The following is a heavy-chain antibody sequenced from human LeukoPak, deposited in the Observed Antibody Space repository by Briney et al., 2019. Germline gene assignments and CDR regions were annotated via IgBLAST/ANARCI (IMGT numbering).Heavy chain of an antibody. Sequence: ASVKVSCKASGYTFTGYDIYWVRQATGQGLEWMGWMNPNSGNTGYAQKFQGRVTMTRNTSISTAYMELSSLRSEDTAVYYCARAPRGIQLWLLDFDYWGQGTLVTVSS. CDR2: MNPNSGNT. V-gene: IGHV1-8*01. J-gene: IGHJ4*02. D-gene: IGHD5-18*01. CDR3: ARAPRGIQLWLLDFDY. CDR1: GYTFTGYD.